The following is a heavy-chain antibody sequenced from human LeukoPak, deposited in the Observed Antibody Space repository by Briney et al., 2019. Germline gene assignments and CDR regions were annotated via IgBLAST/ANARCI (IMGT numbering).Heavy chain of an antibody. CDR1: GYTLTELS. V-gene: IGHV1-24*01. CDR2: FDSEDGET. J-gene: IGHJ5*02. D-gene: IGHD2-2*01. CDR3: ASKRRYCSSTSCYGRNWFDP. Sequence: ASVKVSCKVSGYTLTELSMHWVRQAPGKGLEWMGGFDSEDGETIYAQKFQGRVTMTEDTSTDTAYMELSSLRSEDTAVYYCASKRRYCSSTSCYGRNWFDPWGQGTLVTVSS.